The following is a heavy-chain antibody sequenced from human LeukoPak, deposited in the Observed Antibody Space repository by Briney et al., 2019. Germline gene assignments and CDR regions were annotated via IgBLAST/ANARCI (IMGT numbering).Heavy chain of an antibody. CDR1: GLTVSDSY. CDR2: IYSGGRT. D-gene: IGHD3-10*02. CDR3: GSTSLLGSGFFDY. Sequence: PGGSLRLSCAASGLTVSDSYMSWVRQAPGKGLEWVSVIYSGGRTYYVDSVKGRFTISRDNSKNTLYLQMNSLRAEDTAVYYCGSTSLLGSGFFDYWGQGTLVTVSS. V-gene: IGHV3-66*01. J-gene: IGHJ4*02.